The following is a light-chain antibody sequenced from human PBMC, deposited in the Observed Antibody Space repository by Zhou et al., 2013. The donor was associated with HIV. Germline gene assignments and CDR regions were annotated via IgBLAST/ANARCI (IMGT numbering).Light chain of an antibody. V-gene: IGKV3-20*01. J-gene: IGKJ1*01. CDR3: QQYASSPRT. CDR1: QSVSSSY. Sequence: EIVLTQSPATLSLSPGERATLSCRASQSVSSSYLAWYQQKPGQAPRLLIYGASSRAPGIPDRFSGSGSGTDFTLTISRLEPEDFAVYSCQQYASSPRTFGQGTKVEIK. CDR2: GAS.